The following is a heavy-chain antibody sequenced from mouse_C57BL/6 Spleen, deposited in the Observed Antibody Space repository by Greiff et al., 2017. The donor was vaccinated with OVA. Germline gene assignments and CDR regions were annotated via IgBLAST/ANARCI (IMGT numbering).Heavy chain of an antibody. V-gene: IGHV1-82*01. CDR3: ARNDEVDY. CDR2: IYPGDGDT. D-gene: IGHD2-12*01. J-gene: IGHJ2*01. Sequence: QVQLQQSGPELVKPGASVKISCKASGYAFSSSWMNWVKQRPGKGLEWIGRIYPGDGDTNYNGKFKGKATLTADKSSSTAYMQLSSLTSEDAAVYFCARNDEVDYWGQGTTLTVSS. CDR1: GYAFSSSW.